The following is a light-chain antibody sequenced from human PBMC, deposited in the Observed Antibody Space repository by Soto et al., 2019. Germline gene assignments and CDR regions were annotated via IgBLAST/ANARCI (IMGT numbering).Light chain of an antibody. CDR3: QLWDSSSDHVV. CDR1: NIGSKS. CDR2: YDS. V-gene: IGLV3-21*04. J-gene: IGLJ2*01. Sequence: SYELTQPPSVSVAPGKTARINCGGNNIGSKSVHWYQQKPGQAPVLVIYYDSDRPSGIPERFSGSNSGNTATLTISRVEAGDEADYYCQLWDSSSDHVVFGGGTKVTVL.